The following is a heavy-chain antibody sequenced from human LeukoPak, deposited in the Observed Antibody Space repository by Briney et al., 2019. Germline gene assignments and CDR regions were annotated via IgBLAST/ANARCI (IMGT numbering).Heavy chain of an antibody. Sequence: GASVKVSCKASGYTFTNYYIHWVRQAPGQGLECMGIINPSGGSTSYAQKFQGRVTMTRDMSTSTVYMELNSLRAEDTAVYYCARDLMGIAYRGAFYYWGQGTLVTVSS. CDR1: GYTFTNYY. CDR2: INPSGGST. CDR3: ARDLMGIAYRGAFYY. V-gene: IGHV1-46*01. D-gene: IGHD6-13*01. J-gene: IGHJ4*02.